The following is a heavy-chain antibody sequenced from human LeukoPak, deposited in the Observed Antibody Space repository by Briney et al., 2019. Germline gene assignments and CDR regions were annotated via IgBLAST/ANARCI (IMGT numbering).Heavy chain of an antibody. CDR2: IYYSGST. CDR3: ARGSRLWFGELTLDY. V-gene: IGHV4-59*01. J-gene: IGHJ4*02. D-gene: IGHD3-10*01. CDR1: GGSISSYY. Sequence: SSETLSLTCTVSGGSISSYYWSWIRQPPGKGLEWIGYIYYSGSTNYNPSLKSRVTISVDTSKNQFSLNLSSVTAADTAVYYCARGSRLWFGELTLDYWGQGTLVTVSS.